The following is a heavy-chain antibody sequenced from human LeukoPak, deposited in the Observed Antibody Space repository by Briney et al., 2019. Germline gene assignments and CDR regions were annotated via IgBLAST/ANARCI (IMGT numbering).Heavy chain of an antibody. CDR1: GGTFSSYA. V-gene: IGHV1-69*04. Sequence: SVKVSCKASGGTFSSYAISWVRQAPGQGLEWMGRIIPILGIANYAQKFQGRVTITADKSTSTAYMELSSLRSEDTAVYYCARDSESTYSSDLEGWFDPWSQGTLVTVSS. CDR3: ARDSESTYSSDLEGWFDP. CDR2: IIPILGIA. J-gene: IGHJ5*02. D-gene: IGHD6-25*01.